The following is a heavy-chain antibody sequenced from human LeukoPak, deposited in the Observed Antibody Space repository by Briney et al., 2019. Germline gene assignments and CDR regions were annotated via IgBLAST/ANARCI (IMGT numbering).Heavy chain of an antibody. CDR3: ARDGGYYYGMDV. CDR1: GGSISSSSYY. D-gene: IGHD3-16*01. J-gene: IGHJ6*02. V-gene: IGHV4-39*07. CDR2: IYYSGST. Sequence: SETLSLTCTVSGGSISSSSYYWGWIRQPPGKGLEWIGSIYYSGSTYYNTSLKSRVTISVDTSKNQFSLKLSSVTAADTAVYYCARDGGYYYGMDVWGQGTTVTVSS.